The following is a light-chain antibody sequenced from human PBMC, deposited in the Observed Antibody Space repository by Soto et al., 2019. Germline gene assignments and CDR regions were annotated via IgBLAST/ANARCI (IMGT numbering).Light chain of an antibody. CDR1: TGAVTSGYY. V-gene: IGLV7-43*01. Sequence: QTVVTQEPSLTVSPGGKVTLTCASSTGAVTSGYYPNWFQQKPGQAPRALIYSTSNKQSWTPARFSGSLLGGKAALTLSGVQPEDEAEYYCLLYYAAAPVFGGGTKLTVL. CDR3: LLYYAAAPV. CDR2: STS. J-gene: IGLJ3*02.